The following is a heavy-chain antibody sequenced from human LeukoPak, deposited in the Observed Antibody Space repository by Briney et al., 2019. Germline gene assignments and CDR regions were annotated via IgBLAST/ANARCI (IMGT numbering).Heavy chain of an antibody. Sequence: PSDTLSLTGNVSGGSITSYYWNWIRQTPGKGLEWIGYIYYTGSTNSNPSLKSRLTISLDTSKNQFSLKLTSVTAANTAIYYCASSYFYDGNRYFDYWGQGALVTVSS. CDR3: ASSYFYDGNRYFDY. CDR2: IYYTGST. J-gene: IGHJ4*02. V-gene: IGHV4-59*08. D-gene: IGHD3-22*01. CDR1: GGSITSYY.